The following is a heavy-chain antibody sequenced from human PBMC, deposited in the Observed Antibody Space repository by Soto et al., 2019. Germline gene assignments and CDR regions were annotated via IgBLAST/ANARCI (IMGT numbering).Heavy chain of an antibody. CDR2: IYYSGST. D-gene: IGHD6-13*01. J-gene: IGHJ4*02. Sequence: SETLSLTCTVSGGSVSSGSYYWSWIRQPPGKGLEWIGYIYYSGSTNYNPSLKSRVTISVDTSKNQFSLKLSSVTAADTAVYYCAREFRSSANVFDYWGQGPRVNVSS. CDR3: AREFRSSANVFDY. CDR1: GGSVSSGSYY. V-gene: IGHV4-61*01.